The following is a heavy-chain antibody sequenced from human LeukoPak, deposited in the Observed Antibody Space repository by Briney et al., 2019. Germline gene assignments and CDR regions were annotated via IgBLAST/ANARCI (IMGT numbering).Heavy chain of an antibody. V-gene: IGHV1-69*05. CDR1: GGTFSSYA. J-gene: IGHJ5*02. CDR3: ATLVVPAAMWGETITYNWFDP. Sequence: SVKVSCKASGGTFSSYAISWVRQAPGQGLEWMGGIIPIFGTANYAQKFQGRITITTDESTSTAYMELSSLRSEDTAVYYCATLVVPAAMWGETITYNWFDPWGQGTLVTVSS. CDR2: IIPIFGTA. D-gene: IGHD2-2*01.